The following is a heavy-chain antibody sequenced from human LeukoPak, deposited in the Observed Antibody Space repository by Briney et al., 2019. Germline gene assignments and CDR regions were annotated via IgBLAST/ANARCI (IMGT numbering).Heavy chain of an antibody. CDR3: AREPLTYYYDSSGDFDY. D-gene: IGHD3-22*01. V-gene: IGHV1-46*01. J-gene: IGHJ4*02. Sequence: ASVKVSCKASGYTFTSYYMHWVRQAPGQGLEWMGIINPSGGSTSYAQKFQGRVTMTRDTSTSTVYMELSSLRSEDTAVYYCAREPLTYYYDSSGDFDYWGQGTLVTVSS. CDR2: INPSGGST. CDR1: GYTFTSYY.